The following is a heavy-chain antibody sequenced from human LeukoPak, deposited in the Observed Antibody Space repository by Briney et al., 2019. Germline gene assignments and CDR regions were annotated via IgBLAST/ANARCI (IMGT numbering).Heavy chain of an antibody. CDR2: IYHSGST. J-gene: IGHJ3*02. V-gene: IGHV4-30-2*01. CDR1: GGSISSGGYY. Sequence: PSQTLSLTCTVSGGSISSGGYYWSWIRQPPGKGLEWIGYIYHSGSTYYNPSLKSRVTISVDRSKNQFSLKLSSVTAADTAVYYCASMLDPLRHAFDIWGQGTMVTVSS. CDR3: ASMLDPLRHAFDI. D-gene: IGHD2-8*01.